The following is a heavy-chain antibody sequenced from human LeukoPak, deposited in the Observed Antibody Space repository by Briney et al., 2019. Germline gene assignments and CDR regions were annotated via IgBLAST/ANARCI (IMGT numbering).Heavy chain of an antibody. D-gene: IGHD6-6*01. Sequence: SETLSLTCTVSGDSLSSHYWSWIRQPPGKGVEWIGYIYGSGSTHYDPSLRSRVTISEDTSKNQFSLKLTSVTAADTAMYYCARDGGIAARPGGWYFDLWGRGTLVTVSS. CDR3: ARDGGIAARPGGWYFDL. CDR1: GDSLSSHY. CDR2: IYGSGST. J-gene: IGHJ2*01. V-gene: IGHV4-4*08.